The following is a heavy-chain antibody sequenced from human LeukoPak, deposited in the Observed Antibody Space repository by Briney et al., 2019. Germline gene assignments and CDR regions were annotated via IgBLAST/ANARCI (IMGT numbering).Heavy chain of an antibody. CDR2: IKSKTDGGTT. CDR1: GFTFSNAW. D-gene: IGHD3-22*01. J-gene: IGHJ4*02. Sequence: PGGSLRLSCAASGFTFSNAWMSWVRQAPGKGLEWVGRIKSKTDGGTTDYAAPVKGRFTISRDDSKNTLYLQMNSLKTEDTAVYYCTTESEIIYGDEQNSYYYDSSGLGYWGQGTLVTVSS. V-gene: IGHV3-15*01. CDR3: TTESEIIYGDEQNSYYYDSSGLGY.